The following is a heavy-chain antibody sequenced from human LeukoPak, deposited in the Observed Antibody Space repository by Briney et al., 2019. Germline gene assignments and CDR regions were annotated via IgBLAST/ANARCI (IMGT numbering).Heavy chain of an antibody. CDR2: IKQDGSEK. V-gene: IGHV3-7*03. D-gene: IGHD2-15*01. J-gene: IGHJ6*02. CDR3: ARDPAPEYCSGGSCYYYYYGMDV. CDR1: GFTFSVYF. Sequence: GGSLRLSCAASGFTFSVYFMSWVRQAPGKGLEWVANIKQDGSEKYYVDSVEGRFTISRDNAKKSLYLQMNSLRAEDTAVYYCARDPAPEYCSGGSCYYYYYGMDVWGQGTTVTVSS.